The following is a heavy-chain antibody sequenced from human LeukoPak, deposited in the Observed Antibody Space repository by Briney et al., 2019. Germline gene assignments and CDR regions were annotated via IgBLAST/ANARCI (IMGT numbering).Heavy chain of an antibody. Sequence: PGGSLRLSCAASGFTFSSYRMSWVRQAPGKGLRWVSSISTRDTYPNYADSVKGRFTISRDNAKNTLYLQMNSLRVEDTAVYYCARGGHSSVILVASDWFDPWGQGTLVTVSS. CDR1: GFTFSSYR. D-gene: IGHD3-22*01. CDR3: ARGGHSSVILVASDWFDP. CDR2: ISTRDTYP. V-gene: IGHV3-21*01. J-gene: IGHJ5*02.